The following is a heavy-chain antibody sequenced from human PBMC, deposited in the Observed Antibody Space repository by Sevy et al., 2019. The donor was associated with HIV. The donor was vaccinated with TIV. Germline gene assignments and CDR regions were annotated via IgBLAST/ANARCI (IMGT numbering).Heavy chain of an antibody. D-gene: IGHD3-16*01. J-gene: IGHJ3*02. CDR2: ISGSGGEA. V-gene: IGHV3-23*01. CDR1: EFTFRNYA. Sequence: GGSLRLSCAASEFTFRNYAMSWVRQAPGRGLEWVSSISGSGGEAYYADSVKGRFTISRDKSKNRLYLQMNNLRVEDTAVYYCAKDMICVVGEALDIWGQGTMVTVSS. CDR3: AKDMICVVGEALDI.